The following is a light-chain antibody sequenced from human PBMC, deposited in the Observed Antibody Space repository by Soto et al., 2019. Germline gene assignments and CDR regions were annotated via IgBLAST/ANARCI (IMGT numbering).Light chain of an antibody. J-gene: IGKJ1*01. Sequence: DIQMTQSPSTLSASVGGRVTITCRASQSISGWLAWYQQKPGKAPKLLIYDVSSLESGVPSRFSGSGPGTEFTLTISSLQPDDFATYYCQQYNTFWTFGQGTKVDIK. CDR1: QSISGW. CDR3: QQYNTFWT. CDR2: DVS. V-gene: IGKV1-5*01.